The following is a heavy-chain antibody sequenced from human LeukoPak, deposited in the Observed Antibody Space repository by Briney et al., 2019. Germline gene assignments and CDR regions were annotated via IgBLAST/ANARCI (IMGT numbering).Heavy chain of an antibody. J-gene: IGHJ4*02. CDR3: ARVHCGGDCYSPFDY. Sequence: SEKVSCKASGGTFSSYAISWVRQAPGQGLEWMGRIIPILGIANYAQKFQGRVTITADKSTSTAYMELSSLRSEDTAVYYCARVHCGGDCYSPFDYWGQGTLVTVSS. D-gene: IGHD2-21*02. V-gene: IGHV1-69*04. CDR1: GGTFSSYA. CDR2: IIPILGIA.